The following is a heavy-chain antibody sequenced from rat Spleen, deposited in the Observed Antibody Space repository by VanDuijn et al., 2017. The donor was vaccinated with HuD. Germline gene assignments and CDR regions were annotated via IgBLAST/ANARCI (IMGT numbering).Heavy chain of an antibody. CDR2: IWSGGST. D-gene: IGHD1-2*01. Sequence: QVQLKESGPGLVQPSQTLSLTCTVSGFSLANFGVNWVRQPPGKGLEWIGAIWSGGSTDYNSALKSRLSISRDTSKSQVLLKMNSLQTEDTATYYCARVGYSSYVRYFDYWGHGVMVTVSS. J-gene: IGHJ2*01. CDR1: GFSLANFG. CDR3: ARVGYSSYVRYFDY. V-gene: IGHV2-15*01.